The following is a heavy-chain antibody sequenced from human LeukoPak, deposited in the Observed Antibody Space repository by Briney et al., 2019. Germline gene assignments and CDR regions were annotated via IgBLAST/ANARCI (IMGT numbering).Heavy chain of an antibody. J-gene: IGHJ5*02. Sequence: GGSLRLSCAASGFTFSSYSMNWVRQAPGKGLEWVSSIRSGSSYIYYADSVKGRFTISRDNAKNSLYLQMNSLRADDTAVYYCAKARNVLLWFGEFSWGQGTLVTVSS. CDR2: IRSGSSYI. CDR3: AKARNVLLWFGEFS. CDR1: GFTFSSYS. V-gene: IGHV3-21*01. D-gene: IGHD3-10*01.